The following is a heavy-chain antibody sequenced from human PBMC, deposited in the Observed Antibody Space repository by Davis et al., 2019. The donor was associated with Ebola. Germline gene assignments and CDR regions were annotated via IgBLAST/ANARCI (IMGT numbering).Heavy chain of an antibody. CDR1: GYSFTSYW. CDR3: ARHWGSSSWSLGWFDP. J-gene: IGHJ5*02. V-gene: IGHV5-51*01. Sequence: GESLKISCKGSGYSFTSYWIGWVRQMPGKGLEWMGIIYPGDSDTRYSPSFQGQVTISADKSISTAYLQWSSLKASDTAMYYCARHWGSSSWSLGWFDPWGQGTLVTVSS. CDR2: IYPGDSDT. D-gene: IGHD6-13*01.